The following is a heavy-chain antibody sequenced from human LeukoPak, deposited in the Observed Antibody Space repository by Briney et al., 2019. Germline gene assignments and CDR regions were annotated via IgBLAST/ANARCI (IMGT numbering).Heavy chain of an antibody. CDR3: ARHVRPRYSGVWPSDS. D-gene: IGHD6-19*01. V-gene: IGHV5-51*01. J-gene: IGHJ5*02. CDR2: VYPGDSDT. CDR1: GYNFTNYW. Sequence: GESLKISCKASGYNFTNYWIGWVRQMPGKGLEWMGIVYPGDSDTRYSPSFQGQVTISADRSTSTAFLQWRSLRASDSAIYYCARHVRPRYSGVWPSDSWGQGTLVTVSS.